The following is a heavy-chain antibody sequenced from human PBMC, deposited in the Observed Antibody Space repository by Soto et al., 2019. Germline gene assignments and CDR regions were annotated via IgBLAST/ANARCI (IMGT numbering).Heavy chain of an antibody. CDR2: ISGSGDST. J-gene: IGHJ4*02. CDR3: AKDRWTVTRGTFDY. Sequence: GGSLRLSCAASGFSISNTWMNWVRQAPGKGLEWVSAISGSGDSTYYADSAKGRVSISRKNSKNTLYLQMNSLRAEDTALYYCAKDRWTVTRGTFDYWGQGTLVTVSS. V-gene: IGHV3-23*01. D-gene: IGHD4-4*01. CDR1: GFSISNTW.